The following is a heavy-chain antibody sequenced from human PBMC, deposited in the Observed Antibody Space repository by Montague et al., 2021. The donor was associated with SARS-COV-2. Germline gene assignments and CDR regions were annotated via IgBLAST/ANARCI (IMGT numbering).Heavy chain of an antibody. CDR2: IFRGGDX. D-gene: IGHD3-22*01. J-gene: IGHJ4*02. CDR3: VRGGTMTVVVFDY. V-gene: IGHV4-4*02. Sequence: SETLSLTCTVSGDSISNSNWWTWVRQSPGRGLEWIGEIFRGGDXXXNPXXXSRVTMSVDMSRNQFSLSLSNVTSADTAIYYCVRGGTMTVVVFDYWGQGTLVTVSS. CDR1: GDSISNSNW.